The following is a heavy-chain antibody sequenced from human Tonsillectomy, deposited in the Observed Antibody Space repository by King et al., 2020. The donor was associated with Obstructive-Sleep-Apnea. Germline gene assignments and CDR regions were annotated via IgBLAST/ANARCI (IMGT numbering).Heavy chain of an antibody. D-gene: IGHD2-15*01. V-gene: IGHV4-34*01. Sequence: VQLQQWGAGLLKPSETLSLTCAVYGGSFSGYYWSWIRQPPGKGLEWIGEINHSGSTNYNPSLKSRVTISVDTSKNQFSLKLGSVTAADTAVYYCARGKGGYCSGGSCPRGMDVWGQGTTVTVSS. CDR2: INHSGST. CDR3: ARGKGGYCSGGSCPRGMDV. CDR1: GGSFSGYY. J-gene: IGHJ6*02.